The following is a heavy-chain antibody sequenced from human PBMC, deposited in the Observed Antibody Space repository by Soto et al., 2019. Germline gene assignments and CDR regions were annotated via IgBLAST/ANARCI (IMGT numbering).Heavy chain of an antibody. CDR2: SHPGGST. CDR3: ATGRDNATIHH. Sequence: EVQLVESGGDLVQPGGSLRLSCAASGFTVSLNFMSWVRQAPGKGLEWVSDSHPGGSTYYADSVKGRLTISRDNSKSTVSLEMNNLRVEDTAMYYCATGRDNATIHHWGQGTLVTVSS. V-gene: IGHV3-66*01. D-gene: IGHD3-10*01. CDR1: GFTVSLNF. J-gene: IGHJ1*01.